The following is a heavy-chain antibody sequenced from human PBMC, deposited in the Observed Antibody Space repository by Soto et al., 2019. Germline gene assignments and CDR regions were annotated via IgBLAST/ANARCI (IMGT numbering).Heavy chain of an antibody. D-gene: IGHD2-15*01. Sequence: QAGGSLRLSCAASGFTFSSYAMSWVRQAPGKGLEWVSAISGSGGSTYYADSVKGRFTISRDNSKNTLYLQMNSLRAEDTAVYYCAKDKRNCSGGSCYSANWFDPWGQGTLVTV. CDR3: AKDKRNCSGGSCYSANWFDP. CDR2: ISGSGGST. J-gene: IGHJ5*02. CDR1: GFTFSSYA. V-gene: IGHV3-23*01.